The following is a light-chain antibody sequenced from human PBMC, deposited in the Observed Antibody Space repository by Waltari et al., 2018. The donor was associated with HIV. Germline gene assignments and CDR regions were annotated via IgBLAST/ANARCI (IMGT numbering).Light chain of an antibody. CDR2: AVS. V-gene: IGKV1-NL1*01. CDR3: QQYSSPPLT. CDR1: QDIRNS. Sequence: DIQMTQSPSSLSASVGDSVTITCRASQDIRNSLAWYQQSPGKAPNLLLYAVSRLEDGVPSRFSGSGSGTHYTLTIISLQPEDFASYYCQQYSSPPLTFGGGTKVESK. J-gene: IGKJ4*01.